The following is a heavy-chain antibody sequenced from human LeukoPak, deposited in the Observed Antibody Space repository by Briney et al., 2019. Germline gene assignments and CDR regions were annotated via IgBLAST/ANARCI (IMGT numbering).Heavy chain of an antibody. Sequence: ASVKVSCKASGYTFTGYYMHWVRQAPGQGLEWMGWINPNSGGTNYAQKFQGRVTMTRDTSISTAYMELSRLRSDDTAVYYCARKRPYIVVVPAAIFETRREAQANWFDPWGQGTLVTVSS. V-gene: IGHV1-2*02. D-gene: IGHD2-2*01. J-gene: IGHJ5*02. CDR1: GYTFTGYY. CDR2: INPNSGGT. CDR3: ARKRPYIVVVPAAIFETRREAQANWFDP.